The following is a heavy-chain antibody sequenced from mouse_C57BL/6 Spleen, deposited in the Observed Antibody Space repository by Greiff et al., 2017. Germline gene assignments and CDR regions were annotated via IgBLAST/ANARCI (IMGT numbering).Heavy chain of an antibody. CDR1: GYSITSGYY. Sequence: EVHLVESGPGLVKPSQSLSLTCSVTGYSITSGYYWNWIRQFPGNKLEWMGYISYDGSNNYNPSLKNRISITRDTSKNQFFLKLNSVTTEDTATYYCARVYYSNFYFDYWGQGTTLTVSS. CDR2: ISYDGSN. D-gene: IGHD2-5*01. V-gene: IGHV3-6*01. CDR3: ARVYYSNFYFDY. J-gene: IGHJ2*01.